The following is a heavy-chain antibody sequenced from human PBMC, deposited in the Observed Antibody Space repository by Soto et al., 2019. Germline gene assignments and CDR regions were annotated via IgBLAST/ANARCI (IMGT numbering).Heavy chain of an antibody. J-gene: IGHJ4*02. V-gene: IGHV1-18*01. CDR2: SSAYNGNT. Sequence: QVQLVQSGAEVKKPGASVKVSCKASGYTFASYAISWMRQAPGQGLEWMGWSSAYNGNTNYAQKLQGRVTMTTDTSTMTACLGLRSLRSYDPAVYSCARDRARPDYWGQGILVTVSS. CDR1: GYTFASYA. CDR3: ARDRARPDY.